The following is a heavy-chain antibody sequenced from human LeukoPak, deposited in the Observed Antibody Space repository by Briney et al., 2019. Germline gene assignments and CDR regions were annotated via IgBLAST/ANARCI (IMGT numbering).Heavy chain of an antibody. CDR2: INPNSGGT. CDR3: ARDLEGTYSGSYYYFSYFDY. CDR1: GYTFTGYY. V-gene: IGHV1-2*02. Sequence: GASVKVSCKASGYTFTGYYMHWVRQAPGQGLEWMGWINPNSGGTNYAQKFQGRVTMTRDTSISTAYMELSRLRSDDTAVYYCARDLEGTYSGSYYYFSYFDYWGQGTLVTVSS. D-gene: IGHD1-26*01. J-gene: IGHJ4*02.